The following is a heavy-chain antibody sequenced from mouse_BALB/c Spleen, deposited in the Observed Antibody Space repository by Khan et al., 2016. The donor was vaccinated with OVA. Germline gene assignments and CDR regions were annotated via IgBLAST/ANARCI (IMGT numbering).Heavy chain of an antibody. J-gene: IGHJ4*01. CDR1: GFSLTNYG. V-gene: IGHV2-6-1*01. D-gene: IGHD2-10*01. Sequence: VKLEVSGPGLVAPSQSLSITCTISGFSLTNYGIHWVRQPPGKGLEWLVVIWSDGSTTYNSALKSRLTITKDNSKSQVFLKMNSLQTDDTAIYFCARQPYYHYNVMDYWGQGTSGTVSS. CDR3: ARQPYYHYNVMDY. CDR2: IWSDGST.